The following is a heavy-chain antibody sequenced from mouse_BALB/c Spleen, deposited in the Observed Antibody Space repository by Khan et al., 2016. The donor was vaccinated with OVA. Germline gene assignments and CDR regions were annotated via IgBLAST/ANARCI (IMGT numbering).Heavy chain of an antibody. CDR1: GYTLTRYY. J-gene: IGHJ2*01. CDR3: TRNYGYDYFDY. D-gene: IGHD1-2*01. CDR2: INPGNGGT. V-gene: IGHV1S81*02. Sequence: QVLLQQPGAELVKPGASVKLSCKASGYTLTRYYMYWVKQRPGQGLEWIGGINPGNGGTNLNEKFKNKATLTVDKSSTTVYMQLSSLTSEDSAVYYCTRNYGYDYFDYWGQGTTLTVSS.